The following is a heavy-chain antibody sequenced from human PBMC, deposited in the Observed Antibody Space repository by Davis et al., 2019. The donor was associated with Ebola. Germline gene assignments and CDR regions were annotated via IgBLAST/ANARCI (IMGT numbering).Heavy chain of an antibody. Sequence: AASVKVSCKASGYTFSNYVLNWVRQAPGQGLEWMGWISAYNGNTNYAQKLQGRVTMTTDTSTSTAYMELRSLRSDDTAVYYCARGITMIVVANWFDPWGQGTLVTVSS. J-gene: IGHJ5*02. D-gene: IGHD3-22*01. CDR1: GYTFSNYV. V-gene: IGHV1-18*01. CDR2: ISAYNGNT. CDR3: ARGITMIVVANWFDP.